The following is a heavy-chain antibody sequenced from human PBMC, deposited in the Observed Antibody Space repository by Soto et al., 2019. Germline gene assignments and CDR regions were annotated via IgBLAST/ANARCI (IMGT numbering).Heavy chain of an antibody. CDR3: AKGTGNFDFWGAKPEPSSYYNYGMNS. CDR1: GFTFSSYA. D-gene: IGHD3-3*01. Sequence: GGSLRLSCAASGFTFSSYAMSWVRQAPGKGLEWVSAISCSGGCTYYADSVKGRFTISRDNSKNSLYLQMNSLRAEATAVYYWAKGTGNFDFWGAKPEPSSYYNYGMNSWGQGTPVTVSS. J-gene: IGHJ6*02. CDR2: ISCSGGCT. V-gene: IGHV3-23*01.